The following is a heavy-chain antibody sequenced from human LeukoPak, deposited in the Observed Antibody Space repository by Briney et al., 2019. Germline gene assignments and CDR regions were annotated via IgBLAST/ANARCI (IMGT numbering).Heavy chain of an antibody. J-gene: IGHJ5*02. V-gene: IGHV1-69*04. CDR1: GGTFSSYA. Sequence: SVKVSCKASGGTFSSYAISWVRQAPGQGLEWMGRIIPIVGIANFAQKFQGRVTITADNSTSAAYMELNSLRSEDTAVYYCARDLGSPHVSSWYFDPWGQGTLVTVSS. CDR3: ARDLGSPHVSSWYFDP. CDR2: IIPIVGIA. D-gene: IGHD6-13*01.